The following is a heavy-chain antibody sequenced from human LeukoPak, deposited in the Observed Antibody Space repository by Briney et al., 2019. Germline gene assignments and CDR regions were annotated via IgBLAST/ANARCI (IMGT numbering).Heavy chain of an antibody. CDR2: IRYDGSNK. Sequence: PGGSLRLSCAASGFTFSSYGMHWVRQAPGKGLEWVAFIRYDGSNKYYADSVKGRFTISRDNSKNTLYLQMNSLRAEDTAVYYSTTFYSSGWYGGDYFDYWGQGTLVTVSS. V-gene: IGHV3-30*02. D-gene: IGHD6-19*01. J-gene: IGHJ4*02. CDR1: GFTFSSYG. CDR3: TTFYSSGWYGGDYFDY.